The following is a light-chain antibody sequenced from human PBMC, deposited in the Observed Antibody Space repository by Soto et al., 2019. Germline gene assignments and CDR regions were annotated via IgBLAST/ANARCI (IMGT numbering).Light chain of an antibody. CDR3: MQALQTPLT. Sequence: IVMTQSPLSLPVTPGEPASISCRASQSLLHSNGYTYLDWYLQKPGQSPQLLIYLGSTRASGVPDRFSGSGSGTDFTLKISRVEAEDVGLYYCMQALQTPLTFGGGTKVEIK. V-gene: IGKV2-28*01. J-gene: IGKJ4*01. CDR2: LGS. CDR1: QSLLHSNGYTY.